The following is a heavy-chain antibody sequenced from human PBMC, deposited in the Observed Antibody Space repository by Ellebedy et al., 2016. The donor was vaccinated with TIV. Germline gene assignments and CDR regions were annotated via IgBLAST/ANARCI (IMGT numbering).Heavy chain of an antibody. Sequence: GESLKISCAASGFTFSSHSMNWVRQAPGKGLEWISYIPPSSDTLHYADSVKGRFTVSRDNARTSLYLQMSSLRDEDTAVYYCARDWGGYGDAFYWGQGTLVTVSS. CDR2: IPPSSDTL. V-gene: IGHV3-48*02. CDR1: GFTFSSHS. D-gene: IGHD4-17*01. J-gene: IGHJ4*02. CDR3: ARDWGGYGDAFY.